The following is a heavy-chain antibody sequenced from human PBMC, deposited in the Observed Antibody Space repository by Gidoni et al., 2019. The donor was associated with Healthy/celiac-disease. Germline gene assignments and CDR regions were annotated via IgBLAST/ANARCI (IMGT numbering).Heavy chain of an antibody. CDR3: ARAHTGGDAFDI. J-gene: IGHJ3*02. CDR1: GFTFSSYS. V-gene: IGHV3-21*01. Sequence: EVQLVESGGGLVKPGGSLRLSCAASGFTFSSYSMNWVRQAPGKVLEWVSSISSSSSYIYYADSVKGRFTISRDNAKNALYLQMNSLRAEDTAVYYCARAHTGGDAFDIWGQGTMVTVSS. CDR2: ISSSSSYI.